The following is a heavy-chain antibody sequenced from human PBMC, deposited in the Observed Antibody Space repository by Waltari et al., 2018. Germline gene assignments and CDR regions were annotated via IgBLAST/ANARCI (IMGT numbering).Heavy chain of an antibody. Sequence: QVQLVESGGGVVQPGRSLSLSCPASGFTLVPYGMHWAVRAPGKGLEWLAVIWHDGTIANYANSVRGRFTVSRDNSKNTLYLQMDSLRAEDTAIYYCGKSRDGYNHGLHWGQGTLVSVYS. J-gene: IGHJ4*02. CDR3: GKSRDGYNHGLH. CDR1: GFTLVPYG. V-gene: IGHV3-33*06. D-gene: IGHD5-12*01. CDR2: IWHDGTIA.